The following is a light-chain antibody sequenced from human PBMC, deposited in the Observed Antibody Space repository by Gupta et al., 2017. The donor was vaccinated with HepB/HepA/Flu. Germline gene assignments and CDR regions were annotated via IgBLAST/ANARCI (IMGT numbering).Light chain of an antibody. V-gene: IGKV1-39*01. J-gene: IGKJ5*01. CDR2: AAS. CDR1: QSISSY. Sequence: DIQMTQSPSSLSASVGDRVTITCRASQSISSYLNWYQQKPGKAPKLLIYAASSLQSGVPSRFSGSGSGTXFTLTIXRLQPEDFATHYCQQSDSTLITFGXGTRVEIK. CDR3: QQSDSTLIT.